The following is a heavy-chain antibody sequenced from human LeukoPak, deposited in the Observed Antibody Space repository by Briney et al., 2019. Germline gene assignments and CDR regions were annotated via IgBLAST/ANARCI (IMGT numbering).Heavy chain of an antibody. V-gene: IGHV3-23*01. CDR2: ISGSGGST. CDR1: GFTFSSYA. Sequence: GGSLRLSCAAPGFTFSSYAMGWVRQAPGKGLEWVSAISGSGGSTYYADSVKGRFTISRDNSKNTLYLQMNSLRAEDTAVYYCAKDTSMVRGVIIEIYYYYMDVWGKGTTVTVSS. D-gene: IGHD3-10*01. CDR3: AKDTSMVRGVIIEIYYYYMDV. J-gene: IGHJ6*03.